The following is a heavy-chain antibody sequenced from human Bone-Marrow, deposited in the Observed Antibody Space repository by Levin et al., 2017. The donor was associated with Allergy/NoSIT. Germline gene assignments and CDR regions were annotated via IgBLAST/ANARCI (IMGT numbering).Heavy chain of an antibody. CDR1: GGSISSSIYY. D-gene: IGHD6-19*01. CDR2: IYNSGST. V-gene: IGHV4-31*03. J-gene: IGHJ3*02. Sequence: PSETLSLTCTVSGGSISSSIYYWTWIRQHPGKGLEWVGYIYNSGSTYYNPSLESRVTISIDTSKNQFSLKLSSVTAADTAVYYCARDSPDIAVPDDAFDIWGQGTLVTVSS. CDR3: ARDSPDIAVPDDAFDI.